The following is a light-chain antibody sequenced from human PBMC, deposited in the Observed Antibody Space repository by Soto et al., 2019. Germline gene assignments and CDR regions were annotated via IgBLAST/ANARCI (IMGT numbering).Light chain of an antibody. Sequence: EIVLTQSPGTLSLSPGERATLSCRASQSVSSSYLAWYQQEPGQAPRLLIYGASSRATGIPDRFSGSGSGTDFTVTISRLEPEDFAVYYCQQYGSSLTWTFGQGPKVDIK. CDR3: QQYGSSLTWT. CDR1: QSVSSSY. CDR2: GAS. J-gene: IGKJ1*01. V-gene: IGKV3-20*01.